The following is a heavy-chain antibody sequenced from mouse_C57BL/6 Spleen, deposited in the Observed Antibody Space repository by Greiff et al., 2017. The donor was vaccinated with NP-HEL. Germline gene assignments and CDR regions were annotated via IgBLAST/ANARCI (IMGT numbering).Heavy chain of an antibody. Sequence: VKLVESGAELVMPGASVKLSCKASGYTFTSYWMHWVKQRPGQGLEWIGEIDPSDSYTNYNQKFKGKSTLTVDKSSSTAYMQLSSLTSEDSAVYYCARYVRSSGMDYWGQGTSVTVSS. CDR2: IDPSDSYT. J-gene: IGHJ4*01. CDR3: ARYVRSSGMDY. V-gene: IGHV1-69*01. CDR1: GYTFTSYW.